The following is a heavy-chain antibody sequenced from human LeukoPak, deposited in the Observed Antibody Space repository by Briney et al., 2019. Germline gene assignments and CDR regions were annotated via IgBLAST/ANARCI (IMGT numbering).Heavy chain of an antibody. Sequence: GSAVKFSCKASGGPFSSYAIRGVRQAPGEGLEGMGGIIPIFGTANYAQKFQRRVTITADESTSTAYMELSSLRSEDTAVYYCARDLGVVVPAAGGVDPWGQGTLVTVSS. CDR1: GGPFSSYA. CDR3: ARDLGVVVPAAGGVDP. J-gene: IGHJ5*02. V-gene: IGHV1-69*01. CDR2: IIPIFGTA. D-gene: IGHD2-2*01.